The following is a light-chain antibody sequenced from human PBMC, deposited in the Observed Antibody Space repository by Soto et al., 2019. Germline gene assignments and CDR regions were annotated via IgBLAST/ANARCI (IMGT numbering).Light chain of an antibody. CDR3: QQYNNWPPWK. V-gene: IGKV3-15*01. J-gene: IGKJ1*01. Sequence: EIVLTQSPATLSVSPGERATLSCRASQSVNSNLAWYQQKPGQAPRLLIYGASTRATGIPARFSGSGYGTEFTLTISSLQSEDFAVYYCQQYNNWPPWKFGQGTQVAIK. CDR2: GAS. CDR1: QSVNSN.